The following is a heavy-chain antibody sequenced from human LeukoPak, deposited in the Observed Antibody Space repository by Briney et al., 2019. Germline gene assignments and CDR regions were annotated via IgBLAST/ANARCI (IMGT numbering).Heavy chain of an antibody. D-gene: IGHD5-18*01. CDR3: AKDTRGYSYGSYFDY. Sequence: GXPLRLSCAASGFSFDDYAMHWVRHAPGKGLEWVSGISWNSGDIVYADSVKGRFTISRDNAKNSLYLQMNSLRADDTALYYCAKDTRGYSYGSYFDYWGQGTLVTVSS. CDR2: ISWNSGDI. CDR1: GFSFDDYA. V-gene: IGHV3-9*01. J-gene: IGHJ4*02.